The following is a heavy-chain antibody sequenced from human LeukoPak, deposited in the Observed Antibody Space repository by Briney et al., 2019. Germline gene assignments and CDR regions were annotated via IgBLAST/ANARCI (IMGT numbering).Heavy chain of an antibody. V-gene: IGHV3-23*01. Sequence: GGSLRLSCAASGFTFTSYAVTWVRQAPGKGLEWVSGISGSAGSTYYADSVKGRFTISRDNSRNTVYVQMNSLRAEDTAVYYCAKLSLSFLNGYSGVEGYYMDVWGKGTTVTVSS. CDR2: ISGSAGST. D-gene: IGHD3-22*01. CDR3: AKLSLSFLNGYSGVEGYYMDV. CDR1: GFTFTSYA. J-gene: IGHJ6*03.